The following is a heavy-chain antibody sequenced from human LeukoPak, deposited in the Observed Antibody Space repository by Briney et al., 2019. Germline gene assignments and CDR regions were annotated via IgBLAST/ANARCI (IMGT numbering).Heavy chain of an antibody. V-gene: IGHV3-7*01. Sequence: GGSLRLSCAASGFTFSSYWMSWVRQAPGKGLEWVADIKQDRSEKYYVDSVKGRFTISRANAKNSLYLQMNSLRAEDTAVYYCARDSYYCSSTSCVWFDPWGQGTLVTVSS. CDR1: GFTFSSYW. J-gene: IGHJ5*02. CDR3: ARDSYYCSSTSCVWFDP. D-gene: IGHD2-2*01. CDR2: IKQDRSEK.